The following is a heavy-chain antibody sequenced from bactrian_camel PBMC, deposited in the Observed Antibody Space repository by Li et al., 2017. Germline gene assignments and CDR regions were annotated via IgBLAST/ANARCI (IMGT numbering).Heavy chain of an antibody. CDR2: INTGAGDT. Sequence: VQLVESGGDLVQPGGSLRLSCAASGFTFRTYAMTWVRQAPGKGLEWVSGINTGAGDTYYADSVRGRFTISRDNAKNTLYLQMNSLKPEDTAVYYCAADPSRELWVGYPPYKYWGQGTQVTVS. D-gene: IGHD5*01. V-gene: IGHV3S31*01. J-gene: IGHJ4*01. CDR3: AADPSRELWVGYPPYKY. CDR1: GFTFRTYA.